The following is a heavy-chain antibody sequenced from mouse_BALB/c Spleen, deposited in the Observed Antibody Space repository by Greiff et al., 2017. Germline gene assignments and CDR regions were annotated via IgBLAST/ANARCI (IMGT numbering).Heavy chain of an antibody. CDR2: ISSGSSTI. CDR1: GFTFSSFG. Sequence: EVKLMESGGGLVQPGGSRKLSCAASGFTFSSFGMHWVRQAPEKGLEWVAYISSGSSTIYYADTVKGRFTISRDNPKNTLFLQMTSLRSEDTAIYYCARSRDYGNSPFAYWGQGTLVTVSA. CDR3: ARSRDYGNSPFAY. J-gene: IGHJ3*01. V-gene: IGHV5-17*02. D-gene: IGHD2-1*01.